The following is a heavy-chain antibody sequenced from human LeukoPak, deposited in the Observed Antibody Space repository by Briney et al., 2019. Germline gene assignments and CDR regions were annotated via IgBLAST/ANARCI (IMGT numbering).Heavy chain of an antibody. CDR1: GGSISTYY. CDR2: IYYSGST. V-gene: IGHV4-59*06. J-gene: IGHJ3*02. D-gene: IGHD3-22*01. Sequence: SETLSLTCTVSGGSISTYYWSWIRQHPGKGLEWIGYIYYSGSTYYNPSLKGRVTISVDTSKNQFSLKLSSVTAADTAVYYCARDHQDSSGGAFDIWGQGTMVTVSS. CDR3: ARDHQDSSGGAFDI.